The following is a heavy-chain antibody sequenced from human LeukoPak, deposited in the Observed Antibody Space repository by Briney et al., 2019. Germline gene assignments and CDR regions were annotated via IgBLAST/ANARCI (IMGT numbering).Heavy chain of an antibody. CDR2: TYYRSKWYY. V-gene: IGHV6-1*01. Sequence: SQTLSLTCAISGDSVSSNSAAWNWIRQSPSRGLEWLGRTYYRSKWYYGYAVSVRCRITIDPDTSKNQFSLQLSSVTPEDTAVYYCARENHDAADYWGQGTVVTVSS. J-gene: IGHJ4*02. D-gene: IGHD1-14*01. CDR1: GDSVSSNSAA. CDR3: ARENHDAADY.